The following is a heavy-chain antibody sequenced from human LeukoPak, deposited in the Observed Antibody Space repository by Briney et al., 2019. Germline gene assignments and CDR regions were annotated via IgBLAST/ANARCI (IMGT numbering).Heavy chain of an antibody. V-gene: IGHV1-2*02. CDR2: INPNSGGT. D-gene: IGHD2-2*01. J-gene: IGHJ6*02. Sequence: APVKVSCKASGYTFTGYYMHWVRQAPGQGLEWMGWINPNSGGTNYAQKFQGRVTMTRDTSISTAYMELSRLRSDDTAVYYRAVDLGYCSSTSCYYYYGMDVWGQGTTVTVSS. CDR3: AVDLGYCSSTSCYYYYGMDV. CDR1: GYTFTGYY.